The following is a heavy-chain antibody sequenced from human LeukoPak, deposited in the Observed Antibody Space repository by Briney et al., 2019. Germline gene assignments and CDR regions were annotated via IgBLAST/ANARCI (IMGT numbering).Heavy chain of an antibody. J-gene: IGHJ6*03. D-gene: IGHD2-2*01. Sequence: GGSLRLSCAASGFTLSSYGMHWVRQAPGKGLEWVAFIRYDGSNKYYADSVKGRFTISRDNSKNTLYLQMNSLRAEDTAVYYCAKDGRYCSSTSCYGGYYYYYYMDVWGKGTTVTVSS. CDR1: GFTLSSYG. CDR3: AKDGRYCSSTSCYGGYYYYYYMDV. V-gene: IGHV3-30*02. CDR2: IRYDGSNK.